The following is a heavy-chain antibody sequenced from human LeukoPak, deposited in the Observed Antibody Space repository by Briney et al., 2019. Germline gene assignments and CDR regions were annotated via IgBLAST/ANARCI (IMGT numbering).Heavy chain of an antibody. CDR1: GLTVSSNY. V-gene: IGHV3-66*01. D-gene: IGHD6-13*01. Sequence: GGSLRLSCAASGLTVSSNYMSWVRQAPGKGLEWVSVIYSGGSTYYADSVKGRFTISRDNSKNTLYLQMNSLRAEDTAVYYCAREAPYSSSWYSGRLFDYWGQGTLVTVSS. CDR3: AREAPYSSSWYSGRLFDY. CDR2: IYSGGST. J-gene: IGHJ4*02.